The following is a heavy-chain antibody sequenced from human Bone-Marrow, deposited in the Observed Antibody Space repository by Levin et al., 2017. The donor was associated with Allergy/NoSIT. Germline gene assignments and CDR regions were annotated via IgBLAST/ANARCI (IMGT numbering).Heavy chain of an antibody. J-gene: IGHJ4*02. CDR1: GFTFSNHI. CDR2: INSGSST. D-gene: IGHD6-19*01. V-gene: IGHV3-48*01. Sequence: GESLKISCAASGFTFSNHIMNWVRQAPGKGLEWVSQINSGSSTYYADSVKGRFTISRDNAKNSLFLQMNSLGAEDTAVYYCARGSSAVTGLDYWGQGTLVTVSS. CDR3: ARGSSAVTGLDY.